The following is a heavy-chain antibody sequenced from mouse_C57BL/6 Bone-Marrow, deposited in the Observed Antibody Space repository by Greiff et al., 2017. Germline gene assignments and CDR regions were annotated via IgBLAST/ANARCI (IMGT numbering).Heavy chain of an antibody. Sequence: QVQLQQSGAELVMPGASVKLSCKASGYTFTSSWMHWVKQRPGPGLEWIGEIDPSDSTTYYNQKFKGKSTLTVDKSSSTAYMQLSSLTSEDSAVYYCARWRLRRGFYYAIDYWGQVTSVTVSS. V-gene: IGHV1-69*01. D-gene: IGHD2-2*01. J-gene: IGHJ4*01. CDR2: IDPSDSTT. CDR1: GYTFTSSW. CDR3: ARWRLRRGFYYAIDY.